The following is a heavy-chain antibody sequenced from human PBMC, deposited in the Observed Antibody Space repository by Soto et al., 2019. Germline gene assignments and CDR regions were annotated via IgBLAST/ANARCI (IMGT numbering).Heavy chain of an antibody. CDR3: ATNYGSGSERLDN. CDR2: IIPMLGMS. V-gene: IGHV1-69*02. D-gene: IGHD3-10*01. Sequence: QVQLVQSGAEVKKPGSSVRVSCTASGDTFNFYTINWVRQAPEQGLQWMGRIIPMLGMSNYAQKFQGRVTMIADKSTRTVYMDLSRLRSEDTALDYCATNYGSGSERLDNWGQGTLVTFSS. CDR1: GDTFNFYT. J-gene: IGHJ4*02.